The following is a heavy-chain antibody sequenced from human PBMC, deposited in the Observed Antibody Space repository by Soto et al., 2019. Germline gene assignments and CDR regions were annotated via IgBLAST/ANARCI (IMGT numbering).Heavy chain of an antibody. Sequence: PGGSLRLSCAAPGFTFSSYGMHWVRQAPGKGLEWVAVISYDGGNKYSADSVKGRFTISRDNFKNTLYLQMNSLRAEDTAVYYYTKLPWLEVVISSCSPFDIWARGTMDLVSS. V-gene: IGHV3-30*18. CDR1: GFTFSSYG. J-gene: IGHJ3*02. CDR2: ISYDGGNK. D-gene: IGHD3-22*01. CDR3: TKLPWLEVVISSCSPFDI.